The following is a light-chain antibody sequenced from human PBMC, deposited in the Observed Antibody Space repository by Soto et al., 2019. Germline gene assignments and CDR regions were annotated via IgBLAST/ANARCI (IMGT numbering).Light chain of an antibody. V-gene: IGKV3-20*01. J-gene: IGKJ2*01. CDR2: GAS. Sequence: EIVLTQSPGTLSLSPGERATLSCRASQTVSSSYLAWYQQKPGQAPRLLIYGASTRATGIPGRFSGSASGTDFTLTISRLEPEDFAVYYLQQYGPSPMYTFGQGTNLEIK. CDR1: QTVSSSY. CDR3: QQYGPSPMYT.